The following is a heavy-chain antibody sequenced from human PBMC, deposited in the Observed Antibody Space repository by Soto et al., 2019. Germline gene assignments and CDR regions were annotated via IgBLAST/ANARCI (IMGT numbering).Heavy chain of an antibody. CDR3: ARDLRVGATHGDYFDY. CDR1: RYTFTSYG. V-gene: IGHV1-18*04. CDR2: ISAYNGNT. D-gene: IGHD1-26*01. J-gene: IGHJ4*02. Sequence: ASVKVSFKASRYTFTSYGISWVRQAPGQGLEWMGWISAYNGNTNYAQKLQGRVTMTTDTSTSTAYMELRSLRSDDTAVYYCARDLRVGATHGDYFDYWGQGTLVTVSS.